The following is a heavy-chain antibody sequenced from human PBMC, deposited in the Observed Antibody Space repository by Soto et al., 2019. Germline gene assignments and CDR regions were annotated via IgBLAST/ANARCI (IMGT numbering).Heavy chain of an antibody. Sequence: SVKVSCKASGGTFSSYTISWVRQAPGQGLEWMGRIIPILGIANYAQKFQGRVTITADKSTSTAYMELSSLRSEDTAVYYCASLRCSSTSCFDYWGQGTLVTVSS. V-gene: IGHV1-69*02. CDR2: IIPILGIA. D-gene: IGHD2-2*01. CDR3: ASLRCSSTSCFDY. CDR1: GGTFSSYT. J-gene: IGHJ4*02.